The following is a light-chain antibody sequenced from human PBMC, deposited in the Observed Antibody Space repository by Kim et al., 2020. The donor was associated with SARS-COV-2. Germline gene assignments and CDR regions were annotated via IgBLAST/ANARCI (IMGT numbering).Light chain of an antibody. Sequence: EIVLTQSPATLSLSPRERATLSCRASQSVSSYLAWYQQKPGQAPRLLIYDASNRATGIPARFSGSGSGTDFTLTISSLEPEDFAVYYCQQRSNWPPLYTFGQGTKLEI. CDR2: DAS. V-gene: IGKV3-11*01. CDR3: QQRSNWPPLYT. CDR1: QSVSSY. J-gene: IGKJ2*01.